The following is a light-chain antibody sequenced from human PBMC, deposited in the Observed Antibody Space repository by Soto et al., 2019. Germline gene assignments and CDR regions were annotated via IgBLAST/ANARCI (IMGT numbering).Light chain of an antibody. CDR2: GNS. V-gene: IGLV1-44*01. CDR1: SSNIGSNT. Sequence: QSVLTQPPSASGTPGQRVTISCSGGSSNIGSNTVNWYQQLPGTAPKLLIYGNSQRPSGVPDRFSGSKSGTSASLAISGLQSEDEADYYCGVWDDSLKGPVFGGGTKVTVL. J-gene: IGLJ3*02. CDR3: GVWDDSLKGPV.